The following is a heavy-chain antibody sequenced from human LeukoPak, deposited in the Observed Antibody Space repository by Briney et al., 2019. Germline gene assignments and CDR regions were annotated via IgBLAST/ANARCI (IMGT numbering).Heavy chain of an antibody. J-gene: IGHJ4*02. CDR1: GGSISSSSYY. CDR2: IYYSGST. D-gene: IGHD6-19*01. V-gene: IGHV4-39*01. CDR3: ARHFPGVAVAGYYFDY. Sequence: SETLSLTCTVSGGSISSSSYYWGWIRQPPGKGLEWIGSIYYSGSTYYNPSLKSRVTISVDTSKNQFSLKLSSVTAADAAVYYCARHFPGVAVAGYYFDYWGQGTLVTVSS.